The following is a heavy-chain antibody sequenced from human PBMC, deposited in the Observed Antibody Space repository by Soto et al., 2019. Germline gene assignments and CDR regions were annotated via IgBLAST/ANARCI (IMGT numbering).Heavy chain of an antibody. D-gene: IGHD6-19*01. CDR1: GFSLSNYY. J-gene: IGHJ4*02. CDR2: ISYSGST. Sequence: PSETLSLTCTFSGFSLSNYYWILLRPPPGKGLEWIVYISYSGSTNYNPSLKSRVTMSIDTSNSQFSLKLTSVTAADAAVYYCARLSGSGWYTAAYWGQGTLVTVSS. CDR3: ARLSGSGWYTAAY. V-gene: IGHV4-59*08.